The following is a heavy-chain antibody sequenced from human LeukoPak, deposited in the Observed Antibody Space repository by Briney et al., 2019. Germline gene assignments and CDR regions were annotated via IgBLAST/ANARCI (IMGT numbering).Heavy chain of an antibody. CDR2: INHSGST. CDR1: GRSFSGYY. D-gene: IGHD5-24*01. CDR3: ATVEMATISGWFDP. V-gene: IGHV4-34*01. Sequence: SETLSLTCAVYGRSFSGYYWSWIRQPPGKGLEWIGEINHSGSTNYNPSLKSRVTISVDTSKNQFSLKLSSVTAADTAVYYCATVEMATISGWFDPWGQGTLVTVSS. J-gene: IGHJ5*02.